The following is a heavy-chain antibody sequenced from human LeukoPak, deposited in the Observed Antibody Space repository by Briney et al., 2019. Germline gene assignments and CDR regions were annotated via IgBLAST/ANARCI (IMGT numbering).Heavy chain of an antibody. V-gene: IGHV4-59*01. J-gene: IGHJ3*02. CDR1: GGSISSYY. CDR3: ARDCRDAFDI. CDR2: IYYSGST. Sequence: PSETLSLTCTVSGGSISSYYWSWIRQPPGKGLEWIGYIYYSGSTNYNPSLKSRVTISVDTSKNQFSLKLSSVTAADTAVYYCARDCRDAFDIWGQGTMVTVSS.